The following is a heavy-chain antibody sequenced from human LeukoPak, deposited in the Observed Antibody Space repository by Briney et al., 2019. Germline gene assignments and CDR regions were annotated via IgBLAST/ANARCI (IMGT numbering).Heavy chain of an antibody. V-gene: IGHV1-8*01. CDR1: GFTFTRYD. Sequence: ASVTVSFTASGFTFTRYDINWVRQASGQGLEWMGWMNPNNGNTGYAQKFQGRVTMTRDTYTSTAYMELRGLRPEDTAVYYCVRDAEGAGISVNFWFDPWGQGTLVTVSS. D-gene: IGHD1-14*01. CDR2: MNPNNGNT. J-gene: IGHJ5*02. CDR3: VRDAEGAGISVNFWFDP.